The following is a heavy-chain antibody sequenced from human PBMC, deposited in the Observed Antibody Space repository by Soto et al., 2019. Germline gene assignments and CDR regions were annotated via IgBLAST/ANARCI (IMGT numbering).Heavy chain of an antibody. D-gene: IGHD5-18*01. Sequence: GGSLRLSCAASGFTFSSYWMNWVRQAPGKGLEWVANIKEDGSEKDYVDSVKGRFTISRDNARNSLYLQMNSLTAEDTAVYYCARSLNRYAYWGQGTLVTVSS. V-gene: IGHV3-7*01. CDR3: ARSLNRYAY. CDR1: GFTFSSYW. CDR2: IKEDGSEK. J-gene: IGHJ4*02.